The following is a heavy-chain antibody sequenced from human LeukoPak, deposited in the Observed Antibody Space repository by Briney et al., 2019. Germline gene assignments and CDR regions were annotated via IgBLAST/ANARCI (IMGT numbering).Heavy chain of an antibody. D-gene: IGHD1-26*01. V-gene: IGHV4-39*01. CDR3: ARHTIVGATTSDY. CDR1: GDSISSPSYY. Sequence: SETLSLTCTVSGDSISSPSYYWGWIRQRPGKGLEWIVSIDYSGSTYYNPSLNSRVTISVDISKNQFSLKLSSVTAADTSVYYCARHTIVGATTSDYWGQGTLVTVSS. CDR2: IDYSGST. J-gene: IGHJ4*02.